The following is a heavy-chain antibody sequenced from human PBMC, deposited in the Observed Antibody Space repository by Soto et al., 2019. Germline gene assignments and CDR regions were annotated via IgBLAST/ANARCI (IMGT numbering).Heavy chain of an antibody. CDR2: INHSGST. CDR3: ARGRGKYCSGGSCYSGSVCYDY. CDR1: GGSLSGYY. J-gene: IGHJ4*02. V-gene: IGHV4-34*01. Sequence: SETLSLTCAVYGGSLSGYYWSWIRQPPGKGLEWIGEINHSGSTNYNPSLKSRVTISVDTSKNQFSLKLSSVTAADTAVYYCARGRGKYCSGGSCYSGSVCYDYWGQGTLVTVSS. D-gene: IGHD2-15*01.